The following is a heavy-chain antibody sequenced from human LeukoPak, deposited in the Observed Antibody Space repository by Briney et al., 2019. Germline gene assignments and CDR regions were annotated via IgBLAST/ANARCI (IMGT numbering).Heavy chain of an antibody. J-gene: IGHJ4*02. Sequence: GGSLRLSCAASGFTFSSYAMHWVRQAPGKGLERVAVISYDGSNKYYADSVKGRFTISRDNSKNTLYLQMNSLRAEDTAVYYCARERTGTPDYWGQGTLVTVSS. V-gene: IGHV3-30*01. CDR2: ISYDGSNK. D-gene: IGHD1-1*01. CDR1: GFTFSSYA. CDR3: ARERTGTPDY.